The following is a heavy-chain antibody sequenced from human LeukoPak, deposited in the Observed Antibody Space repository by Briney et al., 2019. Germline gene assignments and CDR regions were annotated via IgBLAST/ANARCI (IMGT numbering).Heavy chain of an antibody. Sequence: PGGSLRLSCAASGFSFSLYSMNWVRQAPGKGLEWVSTISRNRNYIYYAGSVKGRFAISRDDARNSLFLHMNSLRAEDSAVYFCTRDLSAGLPRGFDSWGQGTLVSVSS. CDR1: GFSFSLYS. D-gene: IGHD2/OR15-2a*01. V-gene: IGHV3-21*06. CDR3: TRDLSAGLPRGFDS. J-gene: IGHJ4*02. CDR2: ISRNRNYI.